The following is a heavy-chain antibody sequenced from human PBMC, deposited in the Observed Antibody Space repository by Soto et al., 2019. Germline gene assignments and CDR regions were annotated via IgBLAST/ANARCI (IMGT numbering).Heavy chain of an antibody. J-gene: IGHJ4*02. V-gene: IGHV3-23*01. CDR3: AKGPTSIAARLADY. Sequence: GGSLILSCAASGFTFSSYAMSWVRQAPGKGLEWVSAISGSGGSTYYADSVKGRFTISRDNSKNTLYLQMNSLRAEDTAVYYCAKGPTSIAARLADYWGQGTLVTVSS. CDR1: GFTFSSYA. CDR2: ISGSGGST. D-gene: IGHD6-6*01.